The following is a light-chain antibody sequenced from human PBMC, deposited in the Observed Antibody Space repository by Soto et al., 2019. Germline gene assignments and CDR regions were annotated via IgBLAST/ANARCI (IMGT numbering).Light chain of an antibody. J-gene: IGKJ5*01. V-gene: IGKV1-33*01. CDR3: QQYYGLPPLT. CDR1: QNITNN. Sequence: DIQMTQSPSSLFASIGDRVTITCHASQNITNNLSWYQQKPGKAPNLLIYHASKLAKGVTSRFSGSGSGTDFSFIITSLQREDLATYYCQQYYGLPPLTVGQVTRLEIK. CDR2: HAS.